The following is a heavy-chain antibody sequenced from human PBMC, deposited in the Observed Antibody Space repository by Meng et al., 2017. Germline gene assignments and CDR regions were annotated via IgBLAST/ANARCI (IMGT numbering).Heavy chain of an antibody. V-gene: IGHV1-69-2*01. CDR1: GYTVTDYY. D-gene: IGHD3-3*01. CDR3: ATGPNFDWFDS. Sequence: DQLGQAGAEFKSPGATVNISCKVSGYTVTDYYLHWVHQDPGKGREGRVRFNHENGETIYTQKFQGRVTITADTSTDNAYMELSRVRSEDTAVYYCATGPNFDWFDSWGQGTLVTVSS. J-gene: IGHJ5*01. CDR2: FNHENGET.